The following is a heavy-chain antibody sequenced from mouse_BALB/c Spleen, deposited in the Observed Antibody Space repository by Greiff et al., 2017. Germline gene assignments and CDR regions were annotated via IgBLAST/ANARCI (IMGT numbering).Heavy chain of an antibody. CDR1: GFTFSDYY. J-gene: IGHJ3*01. CDR2: ISDGGSYT. D-gene: IGHD1-1*01. V-gene: IGHV5-4*02. CDR3: ARDSLREGFAY. Sequence: EVKLVESGGGLVKPGGSLKLSCAASGFTFSDYYMYWVRQTPEKRLEWVATISDGGSYTYYPDSVKGRFTISRDNAKNNLYLQMSSLKSEDTAMYYCARDSLREGFAYWGQGTLVTVSA.